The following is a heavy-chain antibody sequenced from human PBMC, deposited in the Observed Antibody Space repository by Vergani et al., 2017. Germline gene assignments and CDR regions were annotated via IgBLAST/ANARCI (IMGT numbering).Heavy chain of an antibody. Sequence: EVQLVESGGGLVQPGRSLRLSCAASGFTFDDYAMHWVRQAPGKGLEWVSGISWNSGSVGYADSVKGRFTISRDNAKNSLYLQMNSLRTEDTAFYYCAKDGAAAGAFYYYYMDVWGKGTMVTVSS. J-gene: IGHJ6*03. CDR2: ISWNSGSV. CDR1: GFTFDDYA. D-gene: IGHD6-13*01. V-gene: IGHV3-9*01. CDR3: AKDGAAAGAFYYYYMDV.